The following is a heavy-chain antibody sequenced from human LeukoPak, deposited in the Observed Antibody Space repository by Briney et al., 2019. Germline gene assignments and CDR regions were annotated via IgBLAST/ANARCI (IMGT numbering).Heavy chain of an antibody. CDR2: IYHSGST. V-gene: IGHV4-30-2*01. Sequence: SETLSLTCAVSGGSISSGGYSWSWIRQPPGKGLEWIGYIYHSGSTYYNLSLKSRVTISVDRSKNQFSLKLSSVTAADTAVYYCARALLGIAARRGWFDPWGQGTLVTVSS. CDR1: GGSISSGGYS. D-gene: IGHD6-6*01. J-gene: IGHJ5*02. CDR3: ARALLGIAARRGWFDP.